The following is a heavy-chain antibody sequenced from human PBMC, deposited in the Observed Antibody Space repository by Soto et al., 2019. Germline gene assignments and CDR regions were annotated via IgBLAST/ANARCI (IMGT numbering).Heavy chain of an antibody. V-gene: IGHV3-30*03. Sequence: QVQLVESGGGVVQPGRSLRLSCAASGFTFSSYGMHWVRQAPGKGLEWVAVISYDGSNKYYADSVKGRFTISRDNSKNTLYLQMNSLRAEDTAVYYCVTYDSSGSYRFAYWGQGTLVTVSS. CDR1: GFTFSSYG. D-gene: IGHD3-22*01. CDR3: VTYDSSGSYRFAY. J-gene: IGHJ4*02. CDR2: ISYDGSNK.